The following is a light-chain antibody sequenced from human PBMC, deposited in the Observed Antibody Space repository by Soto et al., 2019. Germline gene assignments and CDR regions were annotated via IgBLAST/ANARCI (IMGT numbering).Light chain of an antibody. CDR3: QQSYNTPPYT. V-gene: IGKV1-39*01. Sequence: DIQMTQSPSSLSASVGDRVTITCRASQSISNFLTWYQQKPGKAPNLLIYGASSLQSGVPSRFSGSGAGTDFTLTITSLQPKDFATYYCQQSYNTPPYTFGQGNRLEIK. CDR1: QSISNF. J-gene: IGKJ2*01. CDR2: GAS.